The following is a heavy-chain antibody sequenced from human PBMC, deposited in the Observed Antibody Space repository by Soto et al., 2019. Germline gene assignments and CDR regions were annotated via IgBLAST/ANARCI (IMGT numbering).Heavy chain of an antibody. CDR3: ASGYGDQLYYFDY. CDR2: INHSGST. D-gene: IGHD4-17*01. V-gene: IGHV4-34*01. Sequence: KASETLSLTCAVYGGSFSGYYWSWIRQPPGKGLEWIGEINHSGSTNYNPSLKSRVTTSVDTSKNQFSLKLSSVTAADTAVYYCASGYGDQLYYFDYWGQGTLVTVSS. CDR1: GGSFSGYY. J-gene: IGHJ4*02.